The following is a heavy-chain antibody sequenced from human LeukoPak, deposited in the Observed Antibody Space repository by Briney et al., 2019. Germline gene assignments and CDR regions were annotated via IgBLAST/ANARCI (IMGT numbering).Heavy chain of an antibody. Sequence: SGPTLVKPTQTLTLTCTFSGFSLSSSGVSVGWIRQPPRKALEWLALIYWDYDKRYSPSLKSRLTITQDTSKNQVVLTMTNMDPLDTATYYCAHRRTNYYFDYWGQGTLVTVSS. J-gene: IGHJ4*02. CDR2: IYWDYDK. CDR3: AHRRTNYYFDY. D-gene: IGHD1-7*01. CDR1: GFSLSSSGVS. V-gene: IGHV2-5*02.